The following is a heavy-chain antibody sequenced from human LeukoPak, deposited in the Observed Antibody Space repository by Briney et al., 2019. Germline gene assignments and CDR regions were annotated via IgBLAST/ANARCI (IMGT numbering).Heavy chain of an antibody. D-gene: IGHD3-16*02. CDR2: ISSSGSTI. Sequence: GGSLRLSCAASGFTFSDYYMSWIRQAPGKGLEWVSYISSSGSTIYYADSVKGRFTISRDNAKNSLYLQMNSLRAEDTAVYYCARGDDYVWGSYRFYYFDYWGQGTLVTVSS. CDR3: ARGDDYVWGSYRFYYFDY. CDR1: GFTFSDYY. J-gene: IGHJ4*02. V-gene: IGHV3-11*04.